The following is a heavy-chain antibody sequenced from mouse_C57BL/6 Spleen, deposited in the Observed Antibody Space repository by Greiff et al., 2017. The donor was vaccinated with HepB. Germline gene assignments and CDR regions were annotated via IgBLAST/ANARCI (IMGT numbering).Heavy chain of an antibody. CDR1: GYTFTDYE. V-gene: IGHV1-15*01. Sequence: VQLQQSGAELVRPGASVTLSCKASGYTFTDYEMHWVKQTPVHGLEWIGAIDPETGGTAYNQKFKGKAILTADKSSSTAYMELRSLTSEDSAVYYCTRKELGYFDYWGQGTTLTVSS. CDR2: IDPETGGT. J-gene: IGHJ2*01. CDR3: TRKELGYFDY.